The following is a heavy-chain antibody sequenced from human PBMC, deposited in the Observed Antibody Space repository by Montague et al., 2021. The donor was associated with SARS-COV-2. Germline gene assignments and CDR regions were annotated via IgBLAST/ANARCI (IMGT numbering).Heavy chain of an antibody. Sequence: SETLSLTCTVSGGSISSYYWSWIRQPPGKGMEWIGFIYYIGNTNSNSYLKSRVPISVDTSKNKYSLTLSLVTAADTAAYYCACAPFVGRPFMNYYYGIDVWGQGTTVTVSS. J-gene: IGHJ6*02. CDR2: IYYIGNT. V-gene: IGHV4-59*01. CDR1: GGSISSYY. D-gene: IGHD3-16*01. CDR3: ACAPFVGRPFMNYYYGIDV.